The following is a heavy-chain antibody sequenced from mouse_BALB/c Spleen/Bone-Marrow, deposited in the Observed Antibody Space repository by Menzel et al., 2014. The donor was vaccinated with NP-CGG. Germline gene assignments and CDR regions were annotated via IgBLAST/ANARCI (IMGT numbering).Heavy chain of an antibody. CDR3: ARWEYYAMDY. CDR1: GFNIKDTY. J-gene: IGHJ4*01. CDR2: IDLDYGNT. V-gene: IGHV14-3*02. Sequence: VQLKQSGAELVKPGASVKLSCTASGFNIKDTYMHWVKQRPEQGLEWIGRIDLDYGNTKYDTKFQGKATITADTSSNTAYLQVSSLTSDDTAVYYCARWEYYAMDYWGQGTSVTVSS. D-gene: IGHD4-1*01.